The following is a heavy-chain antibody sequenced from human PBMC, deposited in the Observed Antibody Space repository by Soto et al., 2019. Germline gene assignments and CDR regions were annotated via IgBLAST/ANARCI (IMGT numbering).Heavy chain of an antibody. V-gene: IGHV4-34*01. J-gene: IGHJ4*02. CDR3: ARSDFWSGCLDY. CDR2: INHSGST. Sequence: SETLSLTCAVYGESFSGYYWSWIRQAPGKGLEWTGEINHSGSTNYNPSLKSRVTISVDTSKNQFSLKLNSVTGADTAVYYCARSDFWSGCLDYWGQGTLVTVSS. D-gene: IGHD3-3*01. CDR1: GESFSGYY.